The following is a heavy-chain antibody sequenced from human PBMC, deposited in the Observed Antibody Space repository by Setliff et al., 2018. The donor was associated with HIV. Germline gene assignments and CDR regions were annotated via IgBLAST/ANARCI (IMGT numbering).Heavy chain of an antibody. CDR3: AKDQAVVTPRYDAFDI. D-gene: IGHD2-15*01. CDR2: ISAGGGST. CDR1: GFTFSTYA. V-gene: IGHV3-23*01. Sequence: GGSLRLSCVASGFTFSTYAMSWVRQAPGKGLAWVSAISAGGGSTYYAYSVKGRFTISRDNSKNTLYLQMNSLRAEDTAVYYCAKDQAVVTPRYDAFDIWGQGTMVTVSS. J-gene: IGHJ3*02.